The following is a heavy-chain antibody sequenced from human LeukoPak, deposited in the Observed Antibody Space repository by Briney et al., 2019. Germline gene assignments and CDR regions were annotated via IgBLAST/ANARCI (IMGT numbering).Heavy chain of an antibody. CDR1: GDPINSIDW. CDR3: VGNGYYALDY. D-gene: IGHD2/OR15-2a*01. Sequence: SGTLSLTCAVSGDPINSIDWWSRVRQSPARGLEWIGEIYHSGGTNYNPSLKSRVTISVDKSKNHLSLKLTSVTAADTAVYFCVGNGYYALDYWGQGALVTVAS. J-gene: IGHJ4*02. V-gene: IGHV4-4*02. CDR2: IYHSGGT.